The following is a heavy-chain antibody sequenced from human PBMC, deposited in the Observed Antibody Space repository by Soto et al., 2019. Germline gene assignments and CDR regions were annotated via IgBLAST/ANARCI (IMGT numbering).Heavy chain of an antibody. CDR1: GFIVSDNY. CDR3: AKDAARTSGWYYFDY. J-gene: IGHJ4*02. D-gene: IGHD6-19*01. CDR2: MSNSGDLR. V-gene: IGHV3-53*01. Sequence: GGSLRLSCAASGFIVSDNYMSWVRQAPGKGLEWVSVMSNSGDLRYYADSVKGRFTISRDNSENTLYLQMSSLRAEDTAVYYCAKDAARTSGWYYFDYWGQGTLVTVSS.